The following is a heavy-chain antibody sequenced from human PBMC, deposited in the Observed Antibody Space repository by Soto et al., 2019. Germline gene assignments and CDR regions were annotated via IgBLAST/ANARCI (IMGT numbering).Heavy chain of an antibody. CDR1: GFTFSSYA. V-gene: IGHV3-30-3*01. Sequence: GGSLRLSCAASGFTFSSYAMHWVRQAPGKGLEWVAVISYDGSNKYYADSVKGRFTISRDNSKNTLYLQMNSLRAEDTAVYYCARDELGQAYYDFSGRGGMDVWGQGTTVTVSS. D-gene: IGHD3-3*01. CDR2: ISYDGSNK. J-gene: IGHJ6*01. CDR3: ARDELGQAYYDFSGRGGMDV.